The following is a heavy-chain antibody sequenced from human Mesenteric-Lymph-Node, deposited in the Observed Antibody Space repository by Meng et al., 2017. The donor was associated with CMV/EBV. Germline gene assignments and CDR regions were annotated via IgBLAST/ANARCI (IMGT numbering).Heavy chain of an antibody. CDR3: AGGIAAAGSRWFDP. J-gene: IGHJ5*02. D-gene: IGHD6-13*01. V-gene: IGHV1-69*02. CDR2: IIPILGIA. Sequence: QVQLVQSGADVKKPGSSVNVCCKASGGTFSSYTISWVRQAPGQGLEWMGRIIPILGIANYAQKFQGRFTITVDKSTSTAYMELSSLRSEDTAVYYCAGGIAAAGSRWFDPWGQGTLVTVSS. CDR1: GGTFSSYT.